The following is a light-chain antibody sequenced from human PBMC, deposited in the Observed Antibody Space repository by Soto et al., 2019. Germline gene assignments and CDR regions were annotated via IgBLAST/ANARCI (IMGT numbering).Light chain of an antibody. CDR2: SSQ. V-gene: IGLV1-44*01. CDR1: ISNIAINS. J-gene: IGLJ3*02. CDR3: AAWDDGLNGWL. Sequence: QSVLTQPPSASGTPGRRLTISCSGSISNIAINSVSWYQQLPGTAPKLLIHSSQQRPSGVPDRFSGSKSGTSASLAISDLHSEDEGDYYCAAWDDGLNGWLFGGGTQLTVL.